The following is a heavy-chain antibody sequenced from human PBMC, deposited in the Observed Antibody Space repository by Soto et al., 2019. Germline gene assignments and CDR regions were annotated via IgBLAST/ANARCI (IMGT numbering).Heavy chain of an antibody. CDR2: IWYDGSNK. CDR1: GFTFSSYG. Sequence: PGGSLRLSCAASGFTFSSYGMHWVRQAPGKGLEWVAVIWYDGSNKYYADSVKGRFTISRDNSKNTLYLQMNSLRAEDTAVYYCARGGNSRAPFDYWGQGTLVTVSS. CDR3: ARGGNSRAPFDY. V-gene: IGHV3-33*01. J-gene: IGHJ4*02. D-gene: IGHD2-21*02.